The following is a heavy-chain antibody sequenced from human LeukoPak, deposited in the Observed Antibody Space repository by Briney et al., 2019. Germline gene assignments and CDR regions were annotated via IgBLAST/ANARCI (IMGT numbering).Heavy chain of an antibody. CDR2: ISPNSGGT. V-gene: IGHV1-2*02. Sequence: ASVKVSCKASGYTFTGYYMHWVRQAPGQGLEWMGWISPNSGGTNYAQKFQGRVTMTRDTSISTAYMELSRLRSDDTAVYYCARALQGYYYDSSGYDYWGQGTLVTVSS. D-gene: IGHD3-22*01. CDR1: GYTFTGYY. J-gene: IGHJ4*02. CDR3: ARALQGYYYDSSGYDY.